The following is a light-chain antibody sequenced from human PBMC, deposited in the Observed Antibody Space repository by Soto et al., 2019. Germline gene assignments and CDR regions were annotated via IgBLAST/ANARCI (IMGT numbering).Light chain of an antibody. V-gene: IGLV2-14*03. Sequence: QSALTQPASVSGSPGQSITISCTGTSSDVGGYNYVSWYQQHPGKAPKLIIYDVNNRPSGVSNRFSGSKSGNTASLTISGLQAEDEADYYCSSYCSSYTSRSTLEFGGGTKLTV. CDR3: SSYTSRSTLE. J-gene: IGLJ2*01. CDR2: DVN. CDR1: SSDVGGYNY.